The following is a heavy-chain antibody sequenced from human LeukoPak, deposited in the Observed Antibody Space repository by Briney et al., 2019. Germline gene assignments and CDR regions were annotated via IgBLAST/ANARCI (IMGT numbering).Heavy chain of an antibody. D-gene: IGHD3-10*01. V-gene: IGHV3-7*01. CDR1: GFTFSHHW. J-gene: IGHJ1*01. CDR3: ARVDPASRFRPKEH. CDR2: MKQDGTET. Sequence: GGSLRLSCTASGFTFSHHWMSLVRHAPGQGQEPVANMKQDGTETYYVDSVKGRFTISSDNARNALDSQMHRPRVDDTALYCCARVDPASRFRPKEHWGQGGLVTVSS.